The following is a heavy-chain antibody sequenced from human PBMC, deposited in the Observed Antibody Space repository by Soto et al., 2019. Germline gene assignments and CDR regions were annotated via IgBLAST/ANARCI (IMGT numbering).Heavy chain of an antibody. CDR2: ISYDGSNK. CDR1: GFTFSSYD. Sequence: QLQLVESGGGVVQPGRSLRLSCAASGFTFSSYDMHWVRQAPGKGLEWVALISYDGSNKYYADSVKGRFTISRDNSKNTLYLQMNSLRVEDTAVYYCARGFDFWGQGTLVTVSS. J-gene: IGHJ4*02. V-gene: IGHV3-30-3*01. CDR3: ARGFDF.